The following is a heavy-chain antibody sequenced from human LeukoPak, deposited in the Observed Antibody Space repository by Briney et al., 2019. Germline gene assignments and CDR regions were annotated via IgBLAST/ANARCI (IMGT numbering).Heavy chain of an antibody. CDR1: GGSVTYTNYY. Sequence: SETLSLTCTVSGGSVTYTNYYWGWIRQPPGKGLQWIGVIYYNGKTYYNPSLKSRVTVAVDTSKNQFSLKLSSVTAADTAVYYCARGYYDSSGYYYYYYYYGMDVWGQGTTVTVSS. D-gene: IGHD3-22*01. CDR2: IYYNGKT. J-gene: IGHJ6*02. CDR3: ARGYYDSSGYYYYYYYYGMDV. V-gene: IGHV4-39*01.